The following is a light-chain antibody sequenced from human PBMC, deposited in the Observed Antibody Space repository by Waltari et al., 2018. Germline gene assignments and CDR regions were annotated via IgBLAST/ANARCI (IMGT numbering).Light chain of an antibody. CDR2: DVN. CDR3: SSYTSNTAYV. Sequence: QAALTQPASVSGSPGQSITISCTGTSSDVGSYNYVSWYQQHPGTAPKLIIHDVNERPSGVSNRVSASKSGNTASLTISGLQAEDEANYYCSSYTSNTAYVFGSGTEVTVL. V-gene: IGLV2-14*03. CDR1: SSDVGSYNY. J-gene: IGLJ1*01.